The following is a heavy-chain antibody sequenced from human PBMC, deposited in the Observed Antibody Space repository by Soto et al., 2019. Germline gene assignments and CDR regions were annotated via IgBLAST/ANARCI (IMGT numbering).Heavy chain of an antibody. Sequence: SETLSLTCAVYGGSFSGYYWSWIRQPPGKGLEWIGEINHSGSTNYNPSLKSRVTISVDTSKNQFSLKLSSVTAADTAVYYCARVRGSLVRGVRSYYYYYMDVWGKGTTVTVSS. J-gene: IGHJ6*03. D-gene: IGHD3-10*01. V-gene: IGHV4-34*01. CDR3: ARVRGSLVRGVRSYYYYYMDV. CDR2: INHSGST. CDR1: GGSFSGYY.